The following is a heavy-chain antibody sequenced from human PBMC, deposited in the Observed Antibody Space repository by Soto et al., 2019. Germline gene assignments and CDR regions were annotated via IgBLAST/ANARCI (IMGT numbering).Heavy chain of an antibody. J-gene: IGHJ4*02. D-gene: IGHD3-22*01. CDR1: GGTFSSYA. CDR3: ARGTDYYDSSGYIYFDY. Sequence: QVQLVQSGAEVQKPGSSVKVSCKASGGTFSSYAISWVRQAPGQGLEWMGGIIPIFGTANYAQKFQGRVTITADESTSTAYMELSSLRSEDTAVYYCARGTDYYDSSGYIYFDYWGQGTLVTVSS. V-gene: IGHV1-69*01. CDR2: IIPIFGTA.